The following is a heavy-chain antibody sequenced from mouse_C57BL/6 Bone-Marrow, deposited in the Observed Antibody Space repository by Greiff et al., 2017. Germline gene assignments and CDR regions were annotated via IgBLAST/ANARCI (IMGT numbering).Heavy chain of an antibody. J-gene: IGHJ2*01. CDR2: IHPSDSDT. D-gene: IGHD1-1*01. Sequence: QVQLQQPGAELVKPGASVKVSCKASGYSFTSYWMHWVQQRPGQGLEWIGRIHPSDSDTNYNKKFKGKATLTVDKSSSTAVKQLSSLTTEDSAFYCCAIGLRFDDWGQGTTLTVSS. V-gene: IGHV1-74*01. CDR1: GYSFTSYW. CDR3: AIGLRFDD.